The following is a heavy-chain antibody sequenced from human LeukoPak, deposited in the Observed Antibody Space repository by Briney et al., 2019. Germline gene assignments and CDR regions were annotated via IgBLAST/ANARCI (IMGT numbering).Heavy chain of an antibody. CDR1: GYTFTGYY. J-gene: IGHJ4*02. CDR2: INPNSGGT. D-gene: IGHD5-18*01. CDR3: VRDDGIQLWLPV. V-gene: IGHV1-2*02. Sequence: ASVKVSCKASGYTFTGYYMHWVRQAPGQGLEWMGWINPNSGGTNYGQKFQGRVTMTRDTSISTAYMELSRLRSDDTAVYYCVRDDGIQLWLPVWGQGTLVTVSS.